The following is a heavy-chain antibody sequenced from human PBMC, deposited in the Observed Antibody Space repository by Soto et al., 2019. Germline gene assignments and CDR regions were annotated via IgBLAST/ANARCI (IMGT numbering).Heavy chain of an antibody. Sequence: SETLSLTCNVSGASLSRYYWSWIRQPPGKGLEWIGRIYATGDTDYNPSLKSRISMSVDMSKKQFSLTLRSVTAADTAIYYCVRDGTKNLRDRFEPWGRGILVTVSS. J-gene: IGHJ5*02. D-gene: IGHD1-26*01. CDR3: VRDGTKNLRDRFEP. CDR2: IYATGDT. CDR1: GASLSRYY. V-gene: IGHV4-4*07.